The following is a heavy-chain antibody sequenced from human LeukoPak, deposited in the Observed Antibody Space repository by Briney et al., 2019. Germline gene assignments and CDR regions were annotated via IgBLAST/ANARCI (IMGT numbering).Heavy chain of an antibody. V-gene: IGHV4-61*05. D-gene: IGHD3-10*01. CDR3: ARRTYYYGSGPSWFDP. CDR1: GGSISSSSYY. Sequence: PSETLSLTCTVSGGSISSSSYYWSWIRQPPGKGLEWIGFIYYNGGTNYNPSLKSRVTMSVDTSKNQFSLQLTSVTAADTAVYYCARRTYYYGSGPSWFDPWGQGILVTVSS. J-gene: IGHJ5*02. CDR2: IYYNGGT.